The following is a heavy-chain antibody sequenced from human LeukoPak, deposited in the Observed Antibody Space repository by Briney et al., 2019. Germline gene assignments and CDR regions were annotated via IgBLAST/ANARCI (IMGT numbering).Heavy chain of an antibody. CDR2: ISYDGSNK. D-gene: IGHD4-17*01. CDR1: GFTFSSYG. Sequence: GRSLRLSCAASGFTFSSYGMHWVRQAPGKGLEWVAVISYDGSNKYYADSVKGRFTISRDNSKNTLYLQMNSLRAEDTAVYYCAKEIYDYGRGWAFDIWGQGTMVTVSS. J-gene: IGHJ3*02. V-gene: IGHV3-30*18. CDR3: AKEIYDYGRGWAFDI.